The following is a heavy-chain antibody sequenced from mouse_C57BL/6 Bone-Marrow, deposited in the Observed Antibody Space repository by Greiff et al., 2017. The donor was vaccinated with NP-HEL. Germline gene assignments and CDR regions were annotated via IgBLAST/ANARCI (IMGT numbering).Heavy chain of an antibody. Sequence: VQVVESGAELVKPGASVKLSCKASGYTFTEYTIHWVKQRSGQGLEWIGWFYPGSGSIKYNEKFKDKATLTADKSSSTVYMELSRLTSEDSAVYFCARHEGGYDYDEWFAYWGQGTLVTVSA. CDR2: FYPGSGSI. CDR1: GYTFTEYT. V-gene: IGHV1-62-2*01. D-gene: IGHD2-4*01. CDR3: ARHEGGYDYDEWFAY. J-gene: IGHJ3*01.